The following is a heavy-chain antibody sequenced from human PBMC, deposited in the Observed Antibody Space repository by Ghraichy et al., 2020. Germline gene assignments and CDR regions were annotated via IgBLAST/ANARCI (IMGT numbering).Heavy chain of an antibody. CDR2: IYYSGTT. V-gene: IGHV4-30-4*01. CDR3: AREGLDGYNYVGASDV. D-gene: IGHD5-24*01. Sequence: SETLSLTCTVSGYSISSGDYYWSWIRQPPGKGPEWIGCIYYSGTTYYNPSLKSRLTMSVDTSKNQFSLKLNSVTAADTAIYYCAREGLDGYNYVGASDVWGQGTMITVS. CDR1: GYSISSGDYY. J-gene: IGHJ3*01.